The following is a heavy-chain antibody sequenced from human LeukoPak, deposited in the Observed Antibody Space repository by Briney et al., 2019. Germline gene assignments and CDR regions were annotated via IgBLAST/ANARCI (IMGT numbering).Heavy chain of an antibody. J-gene: IGHJ5*02. Sequence: SETLSLTCTVSGGSISSYYWSWIRQPAGKGLEWIGRIYTRGSTNYNPSLKSRVTMSVDTSKNQFSLKLSSVTAADTAVYYCARDRSGRFLEWTGSWFDPWGQGTLVTVSS. CDR1: GGSISSYY. CDR3: ARDRSGRFLEWTGSWFDP. CDR2: IYTRGST. V-gene: IGHV4-4*07. D-gene: IGHD3-3*01.